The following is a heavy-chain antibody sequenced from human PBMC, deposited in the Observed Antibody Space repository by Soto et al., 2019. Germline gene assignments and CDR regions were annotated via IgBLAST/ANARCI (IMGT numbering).Heavy chain of an antibody. CDR3: ARHHGPTTSENWFDP. D-gene: IGHD5-12*01. CDR2: IIPIFGTA. V-gene: IGHV1-69*05. CDR1: GGTFSSYA. Sequence: GASVKVSCNASGGTFSSYAISWVRQAPGQGLEWMGGIIPIFGTANYAQKFQGRVTMTTDTSTTTAYLELRSLRSDDTAVYYCARHHGPTTSENWFDPWGQGTLVTVSS. J-gene: IGHJ5*02.